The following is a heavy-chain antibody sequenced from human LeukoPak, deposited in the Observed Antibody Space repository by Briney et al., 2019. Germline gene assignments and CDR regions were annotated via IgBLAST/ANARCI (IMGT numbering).Heavy chain of an antibody. CDR2: ISGSGGST. CDR1: GFTFSSYA. CDR3: AKDLNFWSGYYTLDY. J-gene: IGHJ4*02. D-gene: IGHD3-3*01. V-gene: IGHV3-23*01. Sequence: GGSLRLSCAASGFTFSSYAMSWVRQAPGKGLEWVSAISGSGGSTYYADSVKGRFTISRDNPKNTLYLQMNSLRAEDTAVYYCAKDLNFWSGYYTLDYWGQGTLVTVSS.